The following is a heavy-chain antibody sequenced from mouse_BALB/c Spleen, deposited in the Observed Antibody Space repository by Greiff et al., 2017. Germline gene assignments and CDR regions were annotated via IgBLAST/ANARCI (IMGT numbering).Heavy chain of an antibody. CDR1: GYTFTSYW. J-gene: IGHJ4*01. CDR3: ARGGPYAMDY. CDR2: INPSNGRT. Sequence: QVQLKQPGAELVKPGASVKLSCKASGYTFTSYWMHWVKQRPGQGLEWIGEINPSNGRTNYNEKFKSKATLTVDKSSSTAYMQLSSLTSEDSAVYYCARGGPYAMDYWGQGTSVTVSS. V-gene: IGHV1S81*02.